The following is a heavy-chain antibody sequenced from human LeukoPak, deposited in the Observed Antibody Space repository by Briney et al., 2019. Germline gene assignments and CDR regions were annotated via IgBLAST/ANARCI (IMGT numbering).Heavy chain of an antibody. CDR3: AKQKLLWDAFDI. D-gene: IGHD2-21*01. V-gene: IGHV1-8*01. CDR1: GYTFTSYD. J-gene: IGHJ3*02. Sequence: ASVKVSCKASGYTFTSYDINWVRQATGQGLEWMGWMNPNSGNTGYAQKFQGRVTMTRNTSISTAYMELSSLRSEDTAVYYCAKQKLLWDAFDIWGQGTMVTVSS. CDR2: MNPNSGNT.